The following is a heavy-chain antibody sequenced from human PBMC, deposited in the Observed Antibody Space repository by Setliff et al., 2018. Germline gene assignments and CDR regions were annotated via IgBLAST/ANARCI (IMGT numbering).Heavy chain of an antibody. D-gene: IGHD6-13*01. V-gene: IGHV3-23*03. J-gene: IGHJ4*02. CDR2: ISSDGTSI. CDR1: GLTFSSDA. Sequence: GSLRLSCAASGLTFSSDAMTWVRQTPGKGLEWVSVISSDGTSIYYADSVKGRFTISRDNSKNTLYLQMNRLRAEDTAIYYCARCSSWHGHYPHFNYWGQGTLVTVS. CDR3: ARCSSWHGHYPHFNY.